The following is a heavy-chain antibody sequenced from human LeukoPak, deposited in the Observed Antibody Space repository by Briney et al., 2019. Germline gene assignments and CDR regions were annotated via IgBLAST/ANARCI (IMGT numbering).Heavy chain of an antibody. V-gene: IGHV4-61*02. Sequence: PSQTLSLTCTVSGDSISSGSYHWSWIRQPAGKGLEWIGRIYTSGNTNHNPSLKSRVTISVDTSKNQFSLKLSSVTAADTAVYYCARGQGKSKFTIFGVASYYYYMDVWGKGTTVTVSS. CDR2: IYTSGNT. D-gene: IGHD3-3*01. CDR3: ARGQGKSKFTIFGVASYYYYMDV. J-gene: IGHJ6*03. CDR1: GDSISSGSYH.